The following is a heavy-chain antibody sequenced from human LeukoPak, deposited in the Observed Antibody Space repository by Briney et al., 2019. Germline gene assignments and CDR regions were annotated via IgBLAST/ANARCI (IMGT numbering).Heavy chain of an antibody. CDR1: GFTFGSYA. V-gene: IGHV3-23*01. J-gene: IGHJ4*02. Sequence: PGGSLRLSCAASGFTFGSYAMSWVRQAPGKGLEWVSAISGTGGSTYYADSVKGRFTISRDNFNNTLYLQMNSLRAEDTAVYYCAKCSGDYHLDYWGQGTLVTASS. D-gene: IGHD4-17*01. CDR3: AKCSGDYHLDY. CDR2: ISGTGGST.